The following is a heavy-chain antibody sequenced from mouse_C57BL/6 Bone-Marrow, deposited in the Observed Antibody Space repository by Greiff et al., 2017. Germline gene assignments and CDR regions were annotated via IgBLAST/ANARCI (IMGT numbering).Heavy chain of an antibody. Sequence: QVQLQQSGAELMKPGASVKISCKATGYTFTGYWIKWVKQRPGHGLEWIGEILLGSGSTNYNEKFKGKATFTATTSSNTDYMQLSSRTAEDSEVYFCAREEDITSEGYWGQGATPTVAS. J-gene: IGHJ2*01. CDR3: AREEDITSEGY. CDR1: GYTFTGYW. CDR2: ILLGSGST. D-gene: IGHD1-1*01. V-gene: IGHV1-9*01.